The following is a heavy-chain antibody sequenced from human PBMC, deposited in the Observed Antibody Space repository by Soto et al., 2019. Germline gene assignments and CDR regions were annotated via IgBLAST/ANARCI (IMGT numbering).Heavy chain of an antibody. V-gene: IGHV3-23*01. CDR3: AKGRRSSSSTDY. Sequence: GGSLRLSCAASEFTFSSYAMTWVRQAPGKGLEWVSAITTSGGNTYYADSVKGRFTISRDNSKNTLYLQMNSLRAEDTAVYYCAKGRRSSSSTDYWGQGTLVTVSS. CDR2: ITTSGGNT. CDR1: EFTFSSYA. D-gene: IGHD6-6*01. J-gene: IGHJ4*02.